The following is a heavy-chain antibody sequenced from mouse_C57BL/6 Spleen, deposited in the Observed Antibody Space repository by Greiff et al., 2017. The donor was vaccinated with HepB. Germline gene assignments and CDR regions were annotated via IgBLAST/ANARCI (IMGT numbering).Heavy chain of an antibody. D-gene: IGHD2-4*01. V-gene: IGHV1-52*01. CDR1: GYTFTSYW. CDR2: IDPSDSET. CDR3: ARLGDYAWFAY. Sequence: QVQLQQPGAELVRPGSSVKLSCKASGYTFTSYWMHWVKQRPIQGLEWIGNIDPSDSETHYNQKFKDKATLTVDKSSSTAYMQLSSLTSEDSAVYYCARLGDYAWFAYWGQGTLVTVSA. J-gene: IGHJ3*01.